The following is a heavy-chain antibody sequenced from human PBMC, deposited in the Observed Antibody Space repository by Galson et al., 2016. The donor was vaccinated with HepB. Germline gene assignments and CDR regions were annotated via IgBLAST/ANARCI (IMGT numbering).Heavy chain of an antibody. D-gene: IGHD3-22*01. CDR1: GFTFNTYS. CDR2: IDTSSNSI. J-gene: IGHJ4*02. Sequence: SLRLSCAASGFTFNTYSMNWVRQSPGKGLEWVSYIDTSSNSIVYADSVKGRFTISRDNAKSSLYLQMNSLREEDTALYYCVRDFRSSGTFGCWGQGILVTGSS. CDR3: VRDFRSSGTFGC. V-gene: IGHV3-48*02.